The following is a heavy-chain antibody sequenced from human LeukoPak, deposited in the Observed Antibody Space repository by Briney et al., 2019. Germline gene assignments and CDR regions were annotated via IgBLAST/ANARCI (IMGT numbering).Heavy chain of an antibody. J-gene: IGHJ6*02. D-gene: IGHD2-8*01. V-gene: IGHV3-9*01. CDR2: ISWNSGTK. CDR1: GFTFDDYA. Sequence: GGSLRLSCAASGFTFDDYAMHWVRQAPGKGLEWVSGISWNSGTKGYADSVKGRFTISRDNAKNSLYLQMNSLRGEDAALYYCAVLHYYAMDVWGQGTTVTVSS. CDR3: AVLHYYAMDV.